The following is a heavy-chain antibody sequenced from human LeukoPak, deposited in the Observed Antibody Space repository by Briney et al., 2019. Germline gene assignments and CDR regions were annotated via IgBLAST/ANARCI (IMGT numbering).Heavy chain of an antibody. CDR3: ARGPRRVRAFDI. J-gene: IGHJ3*02. CDR2: MNPNSGNT. CDR1: GYTFTSYY. V-gene: IGHV1-8*01. Sequence: ASVKVSCKASGYTFTSYYINWVRQAPGQGLEWMGWMNPNSGNTGYAQKFQGRVTMTRNTSISTAYMELSSLRSEGTAVYYCARGPRRVRAFDIWGQGTMVTVSS.